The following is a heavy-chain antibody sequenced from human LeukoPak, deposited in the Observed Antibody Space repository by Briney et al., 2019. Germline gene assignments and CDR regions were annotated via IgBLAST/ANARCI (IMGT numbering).Heavy chain of an antibody. V-gene: IGHV4-34*01. CDR2: INHSGST. CDR1: GGSFSGYY. D-gene: IGHD3-3*01. CDR3: ARVPTYDFWSGYWGCYYYYMDV. Sequence: PSGTLSLTCAVYGGSFSGYYWSWIRQPPGKGLEWIGEINHSGSTNYNPSLKSRVTISVDTSKNQFSLKLSSVTAADTAVYYCARVPTYDFWSGYWGCYYYYMDVWGKGTTVTVSS. J-gene: IGHJ6*03.